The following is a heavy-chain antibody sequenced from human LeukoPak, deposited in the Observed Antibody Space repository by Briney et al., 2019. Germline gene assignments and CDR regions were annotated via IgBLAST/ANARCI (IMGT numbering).Heavy chain of an antibody. V-gene: IGHV3-48*03. J-gene: IGHJ4*02. CDR3: ARDPAHKTMVRGVMPCFDY. CDR1: GFTFSSYE. CDR2: ISSSGSTI. Sequence: GGSLRLSCAASGFTFSSYEMNWVRQAPGKGLEWVSYISSSGSTIYYADSVKGRFTISRDNAKNSLYLQMNSLRAEDTAVYYCARDPAHKTMVRGVMPCFDYWGQGTLVTVSS. D-gene: IGHD3-10*01.